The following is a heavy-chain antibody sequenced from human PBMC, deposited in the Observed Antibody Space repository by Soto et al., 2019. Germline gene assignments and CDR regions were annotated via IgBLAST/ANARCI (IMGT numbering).Heavy chain of an antibody. J-gene: IGHJ3*02. V-gene: IGHV4-31*03. Sequence: QVQLQESGPGLVKPSQNLSLTCTVSGGYISSGGYYWSWIRQHPGKGLEWIGYIYYSGSTYYNPSLKSRVTISVDTSMNQFSLKLSSVTAADTAVYYCAKSMTTVTAWAFEIWGQGTMVTVSA. CDR2: IYYSGST. CDR3: AKSMTTVTAWAFEI. CDR1: GGYISSGGYY. D-gene: IGHD4-17*01.